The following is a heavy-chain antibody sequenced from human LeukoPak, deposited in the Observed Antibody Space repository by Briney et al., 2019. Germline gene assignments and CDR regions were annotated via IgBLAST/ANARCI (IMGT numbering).Heavy chain of an antibody. D-gene: IGHD5-12*01. CDR1: GFTFSSYA. J-gene: IGHJ4*02. V-gene: IGHV3-30*09. Sequence: GGSLRLSCAASGFTFSSYAMHWVRQAPGKGLEWVTLITYDGSNQYCADSVKGRFAISRDNSKNTLYLQMSSLRAEDTAVYYCARDETPTNGYDSYDFWGREPWSPSPQ. CDR3: ARDETPTNGYDSYDF. CDR2: ITYDGSNQ.